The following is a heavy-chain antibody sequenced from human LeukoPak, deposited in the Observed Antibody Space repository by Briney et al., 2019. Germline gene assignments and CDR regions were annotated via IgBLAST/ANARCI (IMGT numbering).Heavy chain of an antibody. J-gene: IGHJ4*02. CDR2: IYYSGST. CDR3: ARDRRKLGRDTRPLYYFDY. V-gene: IGHV4-39*07. Sequence: TSETLSLTCTVSGGSISSSSYYWGWIRQPPGKGLEWIGSIYYSGSTYYNPSLKSRVTISVDTSKNQFSLKLSSVTAADTAVYYCARDRRKLGRDTRPLYYFDYWGQGTLVTVSS. D-gene: IGHD3-16*01. CDR1: GGSISSSSYY.